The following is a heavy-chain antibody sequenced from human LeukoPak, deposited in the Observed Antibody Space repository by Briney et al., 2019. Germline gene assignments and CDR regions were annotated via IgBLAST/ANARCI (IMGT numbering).Heavy chain of an antibody. D-gene: IGHD6-13*01. CDR1: GFTFSSYA. CDR3: ARGGGSSSWYYDY. J-gene: IGHJ4*02. Sequence: GGSLRLSCAASGFTFSSYAMHWVRQAPGKGLEWVAVISYDGSNKYYADSVKGRFTISRDNSKNTLYLQMNSLRAEDTAVYYCARGGGSSSWYYDYWGQGTLVTVSP. CDR2: ISYDGSNK. V-gene: IGHV3-30-3*01.